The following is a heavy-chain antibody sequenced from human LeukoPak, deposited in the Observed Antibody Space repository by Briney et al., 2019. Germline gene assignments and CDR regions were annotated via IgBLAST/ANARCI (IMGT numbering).Heavy chain of an antibody. Sequence: ASVKVSCKASGYTFTSYGISWVRQAPGQGLEWMGWISAYNGNTNYAQKLQGRVTMTTDTSTSTAYMELRSLRSDDTAVYYCARDGRPSRLLWFGERLAYWFDPWGQGTLVTVSS. J-gene: IGHJ5*02. V-gene: IGHV1-18*01. CDR2: ISAYNGNT. CDR3: ARDGRPSRLLWFGERLAYWFDP. D-gene: IGHD3-10*01. CDR1: GYTFTSYG.